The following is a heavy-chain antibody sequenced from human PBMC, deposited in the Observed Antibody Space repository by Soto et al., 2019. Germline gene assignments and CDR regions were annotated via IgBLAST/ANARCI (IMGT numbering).Heavy chain of an antibody. J-gene: IGHJ3*02. Sequence: GGSLRLSCAASGFTFSSYGMHWVRQAPGKGLEWVAVISYDGSNKYYADSVKGRFTISRDNSKNTLYLQMNSLRAEDTAVYYCARKSPLYSSIKTAGAFDIWGQGTMVTVSS. CDR1: GFTFSSYG. V-gene: IGHV3-30*03. D-gene: IGHD6-13*01. CDR2: ISYDGSNK. CDR3: ARKSPLYSSIKTAGAFDI.